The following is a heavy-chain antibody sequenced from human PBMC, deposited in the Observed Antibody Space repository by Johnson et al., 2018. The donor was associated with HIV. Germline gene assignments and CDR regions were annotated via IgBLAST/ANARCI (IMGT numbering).Heavy chain of an antibody. D-gene: IGHD6-19*01. V-gene: IGHV3-30*04. J-gene: IGHJ3*02. CDR3: AREIPQQWLVRRGAFDI. CDR2: ISSDGSNK. Sequence: QVQLVESGGGVVQPGRSLRLSCAASGFTFSSYAMHWVRQAPGKGLEWVAIISSDGSNKYYAHSVKGRFTISRDNSKNTLYLQMNSLRAEDTAVYYCAREIPQQWLVRRGAFDIWGQGTMVTVSS. CDR1: GFTFSSYA.